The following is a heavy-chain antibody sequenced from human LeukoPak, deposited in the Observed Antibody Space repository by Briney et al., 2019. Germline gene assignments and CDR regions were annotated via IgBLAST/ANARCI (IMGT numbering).Heavy chain of an antibody. CDR2: IYYSGST. V-gene: IGHV4-39*01. Sequence: SETLSLTCAVYGGSFSGYYWSWIRQPPGKGLEWIGSIYYSGSTYYNPSLKSRVTISVDTSKNQFSLKLSSVTAADTAVYYCARHWGGSGSYYQGNNWFDPWGQGTLVTVSS. CDR1: GGSFSGYY. CDR3: ARHWGGSGSYYQGNNWFDP. J-gene: IGHJ5*02. D-gene: IGHD3-10*01.